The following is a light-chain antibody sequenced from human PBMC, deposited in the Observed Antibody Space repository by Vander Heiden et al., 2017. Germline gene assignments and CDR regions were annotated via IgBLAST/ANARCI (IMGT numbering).Light chain of an antibody. V-gene: IGLV6-57*02. CDR3: QSYDSSNVV. CDR2: ENN. Sequence: FILTQPHSVSESPGKPVTISCTASSGIIASNYVQWYQQRTSSAPTTVIYENNQRPTGVPDRFSGSVDSSSNSASLTISGLKTEDEADYYCQSYDSSNVVFGGGTKLTVL. CDR1: SGIIASNY. J-gene: IGLJ2*01.